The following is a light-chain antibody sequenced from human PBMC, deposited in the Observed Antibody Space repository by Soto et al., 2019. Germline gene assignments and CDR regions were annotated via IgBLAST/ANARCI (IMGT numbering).Light chain of an antibody. CDR1: QSVSSN. J-gene: IGKJ5*01. Sequence: EIVMTQSPATLSVSPWERATLSCRASQSVSSNLAWYQQKPGQAPRLLIYGASTRATGIPARFSGSGSGTEITLTMSILQSEDFAVYYCQQYNNWPPITFGQGTRLEIK. CDR3: QQYNNWPPIT. V-gene: IGKV3-15*01. CDR2: GAS.